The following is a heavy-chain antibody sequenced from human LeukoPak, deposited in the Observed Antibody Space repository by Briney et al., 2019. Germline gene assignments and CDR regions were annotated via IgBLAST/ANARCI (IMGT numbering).Heavy chain of an antibody. D-gene: IGHD3-3*01. CDR1: GGSISSSNW. CDR3: ARSVESAIQSNWFDP. CDR2: IYHSGST. J-gene: IGHJ5*01. Sequence: SGTLSLTCAVSGGSISSSNWWSWVRQPPGKGLEWIGEIYHSGSTNYNPSLKSRVTISVDKSKNQFSLKLSSVTAADTAVYYCARSVESAIQSNWFDPWGQGTLVTVSS. V-gene: IGHV4-4*02.